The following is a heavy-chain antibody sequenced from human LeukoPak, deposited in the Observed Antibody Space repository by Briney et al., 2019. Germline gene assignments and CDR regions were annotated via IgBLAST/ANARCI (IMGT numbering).Heavy chain of an antibody. Sequence: PGGSLRLSGAASGFTFSDAWMSWVRQAPGKGLEWVDHIKSKTDGGTTDYPAPVKDRFTISRDDSRNTLYLQVNSLKTEDTAVYYCVTEFYGSYNFWGRGILVTVSS. J-gene: IGHJ4*02. CDR3: VTEFYGSYNF. CDR1: GFTFSDAW. D-gene: IGHD1-26*01. CDR2: IKSKTDGGTT. V-gene: IGHV3-15*01.